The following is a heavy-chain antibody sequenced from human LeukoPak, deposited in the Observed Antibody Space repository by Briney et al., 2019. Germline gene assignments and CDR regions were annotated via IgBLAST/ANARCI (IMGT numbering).Heavy chain of an antibody. CDR2: ISPTGSYT. CDR1: GFMLSVYY. D-gene: IGHD2-21*02. J-gene: IGHJ4*02. V-gene: IGHV3-11*03. Sequence: GGSLRLSCEASGFMLSVYYMSWFRLAPGKGLEWIGYISPTGSYTTYADSVRGRFTISRDNAKNLLFLQMNDLRTEHTAVYYCARNLGGAQCGGDCFFDHWGQGTRVAVSS. CDR3: ARNLGGAQCGGDCFFDH.